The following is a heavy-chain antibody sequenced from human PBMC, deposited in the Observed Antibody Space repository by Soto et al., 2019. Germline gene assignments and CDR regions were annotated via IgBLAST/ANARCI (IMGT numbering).Heavy chain of an antibody. CDR2: INGGTGQT. Sequence: ASVKVSCKASGHTFTTHAMHWVRQAPGQSLEWMGWINGGTGQTKHSQRFQGRVNITRDTSASTAYMELSSLRSEDTAVYYCARGKGMEENYYYYGLDIWGQGTTVTVSS. D-gene: IGHD1-1*01. CDR1: GHTFTTHA. J-gene: IGHJ6*02. CDR3: ARGKGMEENYYYYGLDI. V-gene: IGHV1-3*01.